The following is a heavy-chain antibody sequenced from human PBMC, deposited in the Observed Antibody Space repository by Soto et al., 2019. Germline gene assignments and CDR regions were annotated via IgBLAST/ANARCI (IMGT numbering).Heavy chain of an antibody. J-gene: IGHJ6*03. V-gene: IGHV4-34*01. CDR1: GGSFSGYY. D-gene: IGHD3-10*01. Sequence: QVQLQQWGAGLLKPSETLSLTCAVYGGSFSGYYWSWIRQPPGKGLEWIGEMNHSGSTNYNPSLKSRVTISVDTSKNQFSLKLSSVTAADTAVYYCARGTPITMVRGVIKSYYYYYMDVWGKGTTVTVSS. CDR3: ARGTPITMVRGVIKSYYYYYMDV. CDR2: MNHSGST.